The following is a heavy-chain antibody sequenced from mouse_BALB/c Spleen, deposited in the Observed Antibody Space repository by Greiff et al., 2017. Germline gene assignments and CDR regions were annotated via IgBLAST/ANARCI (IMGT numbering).Heavy chain of an antibody. CDR1: GFTFSSYA. J-gene: IGHJ2*01. CDR2: ISSGGST. D-gene: IGHD1-1*01. V-gene: IGHV5-6-5*01. Sequence: EVQLVESGGGLVKPGGSLKLSCAASGFTFSSYAMSWVRQTPEKRLEWVASISSGGSTYYPDSVKGRFTISRDNARNILYLQMSSLRSEDTAMYYCALLGYYGSSYVDYWGQGTTLTVSS. CDR3: ALLGYYGSSYVDY.